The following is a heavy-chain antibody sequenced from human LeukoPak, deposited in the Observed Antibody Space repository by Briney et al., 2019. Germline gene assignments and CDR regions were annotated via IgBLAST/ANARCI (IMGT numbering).Heavy chain of an antibody. J-gene: IGHJ6*02. CDR1: GFTFSSYG. CDR3: ARDIVLMVYAIRDYYYYGMDV. V-gene: IGHV3-33*01. CDR2: IWYDGSNK. D-gene: IGHD2-8*01. Sequence: GRSLRLSCAASGFTFSSYGMHWVRQAPGKGLELVAVIWYDGSNKYYADSVKGRFTISRDNSKNTLYLQMNSLRAEDTAVYYCARDIVLMVYAIRDYYYYGMDVWGQGTTVTVSS.